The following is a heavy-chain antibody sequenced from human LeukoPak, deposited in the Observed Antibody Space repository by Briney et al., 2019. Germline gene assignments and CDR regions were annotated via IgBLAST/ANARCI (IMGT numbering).Heavy chain of an antibody. D-gene: IGHD3-22*01. CDR2: IYYSGST. Sequence: SSETLSLTCTVAGGSISSGGYYWSWIRQPPGKGLEWIGYIYYSGSTNYNPSLKSRVTISVDTSKNQFSLKLSSVTAADTAVYYCARDDSSGYYRWVAFDIWGQGTMVTVSS. CDR3: ARDDSSGYYRWVAFDI. J-gene: IGHJ3*02. V-gene: IGHV4-61*08. CDR1: GGSISSGGYY.